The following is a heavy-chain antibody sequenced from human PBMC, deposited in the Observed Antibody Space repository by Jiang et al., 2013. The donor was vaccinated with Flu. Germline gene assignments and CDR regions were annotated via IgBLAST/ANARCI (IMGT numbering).Heavy chain of an antibody. V-gene: IGHV4-31*03. CDR1: GGSISSGGYY. CDR2: IYYSGST. CDR3: ARFSTYYDFWSGYLGSDY. D-gene: IGHD3-3*01. J-gene: IGHJ4*02. Sequence: LLKPSQTLSLTCTVSGGSISSGGYYWSWIRQHPGKGLEWIGYIYYSGSTYYNPSLKSRVTISVDTSKNQFSLKLSSVTAADTAVYYCARFSTYYDFWSGYLGSDYWGQGTLVTVSS.